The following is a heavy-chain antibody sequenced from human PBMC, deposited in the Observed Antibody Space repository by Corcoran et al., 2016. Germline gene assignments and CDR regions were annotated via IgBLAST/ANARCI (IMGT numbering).Heavy chain of an antibody. V-gene: IGHV3-7*01. D-gene: IGHD6-6*01. J-gene: IGHJ5*02. Sequence: EVQLVESGGGLVQPGGSLRLSCAASGFTFSRYWMNWVRQGPGKGLAWVANINQDGSEKYYVDYVKGRFTISRDNAKNSLYLQLNSLRAKDTAGYYCARDWRIAARWYNWFDPWGQGTLVTVSS. CDR2: INQDGSEK. CDR1: GFTFSRYW. CDR3: ARDWRIAARWYNWFDP.